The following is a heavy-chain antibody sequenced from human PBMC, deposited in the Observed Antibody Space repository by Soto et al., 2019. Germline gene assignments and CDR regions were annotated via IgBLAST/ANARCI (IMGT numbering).Heavy chain of an antibody. CDR3: SRTPGDY. D-gene: IGHD2-15*01. CDR2: MNLKSGKT. V-gene: IGHV1-8*01. CDR1: GYTFINYD. Sequence: ASVKVSCKTSGYTFINYDINWVRQAPGKGLEWMGLMNLKSGKTGYAQKFQGRVSMTRDTSTSTAYMELNSLRSEDPATYYCSRTPGDYWGQGTLVTVSS. J-gene: IGHJ4*02.